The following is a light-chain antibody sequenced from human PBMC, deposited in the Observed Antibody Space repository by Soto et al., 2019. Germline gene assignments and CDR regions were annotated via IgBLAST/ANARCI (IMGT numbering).Light chain of an antibody. V-gene: IGLV2-14*01. CDR3: SSYTSSSTYV. CDR2: DVT. J-gene: IGLJ1*01. CDR1: SSDVGGYNY. Sequence: QSALTQPASVSGSPGQSITISCIGTSSDVGGYNYVSWYQQHPGKAPKLMIYDVTNRPSGVSNRFSGSKSGNTASLTISGLQAEDEADYYCSSYTSSSTYVFGPGTKLTVL.